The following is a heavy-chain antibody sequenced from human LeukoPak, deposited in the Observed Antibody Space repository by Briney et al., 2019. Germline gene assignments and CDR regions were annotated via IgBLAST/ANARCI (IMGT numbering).Heavy chain of an antibody. Sequence: GGSLRLSCAASGFTFSSTSMNWVRQAPGKGLEWVTYISSSSSTIFYAVSVKGRFTISRDNAKNSLYLEMNSLRAEDTAVYYCARKTGGSLDIWGQGTMVTVSS. V-gene: IGHV3-48*01. CDR3: ARKTGGSLDI. CDR2: ISSSSSTI. J-gene: IGHJ3*02. CDR1: GFTFSSTS. D-gene: IGHD7-27*01.